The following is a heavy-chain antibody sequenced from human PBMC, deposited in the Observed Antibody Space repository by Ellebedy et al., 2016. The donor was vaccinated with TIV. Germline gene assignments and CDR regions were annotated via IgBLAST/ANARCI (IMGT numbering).Heavy chain of an antibody. Sequence: ASVKVSXXASGYTFTSYDINWVRQATGQGLESMGWMNPNSGNTGYAQSFQGRVTMTRDTSTSTAYMELSSLTSDDTAIYYCARLYSGHDYWGQGTLVTVSS. CDR1: GYTFTSYD. J-gene: IGHJ4*02. V-gene: IGHV1-8*01. D-gene: IGHD1-26*01. CDR2: MNPNSGNT. CDR3: ARLYSGHDY.